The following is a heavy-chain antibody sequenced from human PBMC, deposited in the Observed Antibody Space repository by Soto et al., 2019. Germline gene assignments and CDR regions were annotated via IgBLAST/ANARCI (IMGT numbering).Heavy chain of an antibody. Sequence: GASLKISCKGSGYSFTSYWIGWVRQMPGKGLEWMGIIYPGDSDTRYSPSFQGQVTISADKSISTAYLQWSSLKASDTAMYYCASQASTIFGVVKDYYHYTGMDVWGQGTTVTVSS. CDR3: ASQASTIFGVVKDYYHYTGMDV. V-gene: IGHV5-51*01. D-gene: IGHD3-3*01. J-gene: IGHJ6*02. CDR1: GYSFTSYW. CDR2: IYPGDSDT.